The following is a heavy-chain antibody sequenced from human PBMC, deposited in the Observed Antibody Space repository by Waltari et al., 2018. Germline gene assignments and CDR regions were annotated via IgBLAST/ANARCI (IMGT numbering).Heavy chain of an antibody. V-gene: IGHV1-24*01. CDR2: FEPEDGET. D-gene: IGHD2-2*01. CDR1: GSTFTELF. CDR3: ASGRYCSSTSCYWGDY. Sequence: VQLVQSGAEGKKAGGSVQVSCKVSGSTFTELFMYWVGKAPGNGLEWMGGFEPEDGETIYAQEFQGRVTMTEDTSTDTAYMELSSLRSEDTAVYYCASGRYCSSTSCYWGDYWGQGTLVTVSS. J-gene: IGHJ4*02.